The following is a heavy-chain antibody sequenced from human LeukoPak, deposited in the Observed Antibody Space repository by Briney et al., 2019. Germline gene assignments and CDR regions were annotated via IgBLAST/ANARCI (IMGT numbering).Heavy chain of an antibody. D-gene: IGHD5-18*01. CDR1: GFTFGDHA. CDR2: IRSKAYGGTT. CDR3: RGPTQQWLYSGTDV. J-gene: IGHJ6*02. V-gene: IGHV3-49*04. Sequence: GGSLRLSCTASGFTFGDHAMSWVRQAPGKGLEWLGFIRSKAYGGTTEYAASAKGRFTISRDDSKSIAYLQMNSLTTEDTAVYCSRGPTQQWLYSGTDVWSQGTTVIVSS.